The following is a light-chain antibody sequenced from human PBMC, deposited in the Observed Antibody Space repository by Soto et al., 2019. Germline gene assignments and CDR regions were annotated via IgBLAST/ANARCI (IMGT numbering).Light chain of an antibody. CDR1: PTISTY. Sequence: EMVPTQSPPTLSLAPRERGALSSRVSPTISTYLAWYQQKPGQAPRLLIYDASTRATGIPARFSGSGSGTDFTLTISSLEPEDFAVYYCLQRSDWPITFGQGTRLEIK. J-gene: IGKJ5*01. CDR2: DAS. V-gene: IGKV3-11*01. CDR3: LQRSDWPIT.